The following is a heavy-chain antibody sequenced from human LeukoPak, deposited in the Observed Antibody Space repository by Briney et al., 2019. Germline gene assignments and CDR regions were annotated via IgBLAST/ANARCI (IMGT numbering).Heavy chain of an antibody. CDR3: ARTMTTVVPFDY. CDR2: IYYSGST. V-gene: IGHV4-39*07. D-gene: IGHD4-23*01. J-gene: IGHJ4*02. CDR1: GGSISSSSYY. Sequence: PSETLSLTCTVSGGSISSSSYYWGWIRQPPGKGLEWIGSIYYSGSTYYNTSLKSRVTISVDTSKNQFSLKLSSVTAADTAVYYCARTMTTVVPFDYWGQGTLVTVSS.